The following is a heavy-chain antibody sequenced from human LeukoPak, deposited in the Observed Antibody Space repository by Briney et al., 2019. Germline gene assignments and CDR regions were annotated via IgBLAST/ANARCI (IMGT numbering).Heavy chain of an antibody. Sequence: GGSLRLSCAASGFTFSSYWMSWVRQAPGKGLEWVANIRQDGSEKYYVDSVKGRFTISRDNAKNSLYLQMNSLRAEDTAVYYCARGQSTGESDYWGQGTLVTVSS. CDR2: IRQDGSEK. CDR1: GFTFSSYW. J-gene: IGHJ4*02. V-gene: IGHV3-7*01. D-gene: IGHD7-27*01. CDR3: ARGQSTGESDY.